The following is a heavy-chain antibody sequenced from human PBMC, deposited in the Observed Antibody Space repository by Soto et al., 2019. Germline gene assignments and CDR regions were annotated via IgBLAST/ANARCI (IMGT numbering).Heavy chain of an antibody. CDR3: ARASRTMTTVTTLDY. Sequence: ASVKASCKASGYTFTSYAMHWVRQAPGQRLEWMGWINAGNGNTKYSQKFQGRVTITRDTSASTAYMELSSLRSEDTAVYYCARASRTMTTVTTLDYWGQGTLVTVSS. D-gene: IGHD4-17*01. CDR2: INAGNGNT. J-gene: IGHJ4*02. V-gene: IGHV1-3*01. CDR1: GYTFTSYA.